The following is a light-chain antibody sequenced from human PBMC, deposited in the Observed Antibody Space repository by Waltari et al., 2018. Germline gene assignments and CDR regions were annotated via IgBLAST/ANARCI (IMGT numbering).Light chain of an antibody. CDR3: QQYNNWPPWT. V-gene: IGKV3-15*01. Sequence: EIVMTQSPATLSVSPGERATLPCRASQGVSSNLAWYKQKPGKAPRLLIYGASTRATGIPARFSGSGSGTEFTLTISSMQSEDFAVYYCQQYNNWPPWTFGQGTKVEIK. CDR1: QGVSSN. J-gene: IGKJ1*01. CDR2: GAS.